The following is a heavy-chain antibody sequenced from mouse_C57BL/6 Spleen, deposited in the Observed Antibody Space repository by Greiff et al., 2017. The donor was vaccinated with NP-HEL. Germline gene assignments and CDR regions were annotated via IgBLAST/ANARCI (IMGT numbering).Heavy chain of an antibody. CDR2: IDPETGGT. CDR1: GYTFTDYE. D-gene: IGHD2-5*01. V-gene: IGHV1-15*01. J-gene: IGHJ1*03. Sequence: VQLQQSGAELVRPGASVTLSCKASGYTFTDYEMHWVKQTPVHGLEWIGAIDPETGGTAYNQKFKGKAILTADKSSSTAYMELRSLTYEDSAVYYCTRDYSNYGYFDVWGTGTTVTVSS. CDR3: TRDYSNYGYFDV.